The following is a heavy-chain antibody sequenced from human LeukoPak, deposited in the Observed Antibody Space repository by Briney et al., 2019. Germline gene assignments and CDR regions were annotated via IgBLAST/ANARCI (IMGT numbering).Heavy chain of an antibody. V-gene: IGHV4-31*03. CDR3: AKGLVAAGTFWFDP. D-gene: IGHD6-13*01. Sequence: PSQTLSLTCTVSGGSISSGGYYWSWIRQHPGKGLEWIGYIYYSGSTYYNLSLKSRVTISVDTSKNQFSLKLSSVTAADTAVYYCAKGLVAAGTFWFDPWGQGTLVTVSS. CDR1: GGSISSGGYY. J-gene: IGHJ5*02. CDR2: IYYSGST.